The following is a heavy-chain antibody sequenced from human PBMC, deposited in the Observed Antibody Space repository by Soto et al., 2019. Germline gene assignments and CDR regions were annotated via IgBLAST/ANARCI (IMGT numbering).Heavy chain of an antibody. D-gene: IGHD3-22*01. V-gene: IGHV3-23*01. CDR1: GFTFSSYA. Sequence: GGSLRLSCAASGFTFSSYAMSWVRQAPGKGLEWVSAISGSGGSTYYADSVKGRFTISRDNSKNTLYLQMNSLRAEDTAVYYCAKDRGYCDSSGHHNFDYWGQGNLVTVSS. J-gene: IGHJ4*02. CDR3: AKDRGYCDSSGHHNFDY. CDR2: ISGSGGST.